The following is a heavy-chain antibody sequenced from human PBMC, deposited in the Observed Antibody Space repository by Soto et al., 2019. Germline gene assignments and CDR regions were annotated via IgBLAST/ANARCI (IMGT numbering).Heavy chain of an antibody. CDR1: GGSFSGYY. CDR2: INHSGST. J-gene: IGHJ2*01. CDR3: ARRRTDSSGYYYVTPTVPFDL. V-gene: IGHV4-34*01. Sequence: QVQLQQWGAGLLKPSETLSLTCAVYGGSFSGYYWSWIRQPPGKGLEWIGEINHSGSTNYNPSLKSRVTISVDTSKNQFSLKLSSVTAADTAVYYCARRRTDSSGYYYVTPTVPFDLWGRGTLVTVSS. D-gene: IGHD3-22*01.